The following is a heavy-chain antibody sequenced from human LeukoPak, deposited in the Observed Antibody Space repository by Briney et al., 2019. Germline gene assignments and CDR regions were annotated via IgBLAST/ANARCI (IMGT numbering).Heavy chain of an antibody. V-gene: IGHV1-24*01. CDR1: GYTLPESS. D-gene: IGHD3-9*01. Sequence: SVTVSRKFSGYTLPESSMHWVRQARGKGLEGMGGFDPEDGETIYAQKFQGRVTMTEDTSTDTAYMELSRLRSEDTAVYYCATEDILTGYRNWGQGTLVTVSS. CDR2: FDPEDGET. CDR3: ATEDILTGYRN. J-gene: IGHJ4*02.